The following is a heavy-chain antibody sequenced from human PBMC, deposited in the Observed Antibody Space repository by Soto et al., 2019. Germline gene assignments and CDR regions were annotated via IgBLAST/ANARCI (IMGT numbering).Heavy chain of an antibody. CDR1: GYSFTSYW. CDR2: IYPGDSDT. D-gene: IGHD6-13*01. V-gene: IGHV5-51*01. Sequence: GESLKISCKGSGYSFTSYWIGWVRHIPGKGLEWMGIIYPGDSDTRYSPSFQGQVTISADKSISTAYLQWSSLKASDTAMYYCARSRSSSRSCYGMDVWGQGTTVTVSS. CDR3: ARSRSSSRSCYGMDV. J-gene: IGHJ6*02.